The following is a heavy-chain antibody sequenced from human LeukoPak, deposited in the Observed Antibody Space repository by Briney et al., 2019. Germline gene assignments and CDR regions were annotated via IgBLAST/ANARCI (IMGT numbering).Heavy chain of an antibody. Sequence: PGGSLRLSCAASGFTFSSYSMNWVRQAPGKGLEWVAFIRYDGSNKYYADSVKGRFTISRDNSKNTLYLQMNSLRAEDTAVYYCAKDKYDYYDSSGLVDYWGQGTLVTVSP. V-gene: IGHV3-30*02. CDR3: AKDKYDYYDSSGLVDY. J-gene: IGHJ4*02. CDR2: IRYDGSNK. D-gene: IGHD3-22*01. CDR1: GFTFSSYS.